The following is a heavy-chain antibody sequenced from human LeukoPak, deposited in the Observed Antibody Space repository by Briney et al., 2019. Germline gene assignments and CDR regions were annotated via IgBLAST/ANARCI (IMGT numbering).Heavy chain of an antibody. V-gene: IGHV3-7*01. CDR3: ARVKDIVVVPATNDY. CDR1: GFTFSSYW. CDR2: IKQDGSEK. D-gene: IGHD2-2*01. Sequence: PGGSLRLSCAASGFTFSSYWMSWVRQAPGKGLEWVANIKQDGSEKYYVDSVKGRFTISRDNAKNSLYLQMNSLRAEDTAVYYCARVKDIVVVPATNDYWGQGTLVTASS. J-gene: IGHJ4*02.